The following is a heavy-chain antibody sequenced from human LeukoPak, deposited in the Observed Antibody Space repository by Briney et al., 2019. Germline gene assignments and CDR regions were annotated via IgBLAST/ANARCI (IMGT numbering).Heavy chain of an antibody. D-gene: IGHD3-3*01. CDR3: ARQTRFLEWLPTKWYDP. Sequence: SETLSLACAVYGGSFSGYYWTWIRQPPGKGLEWIGSIYYSASTYYNPSLKSRVTIFVDTSKNQFSLKLSSVTAADTAVYYCARQTRFLEWLPTKWYDPWGQGTLVTVSS. CDR2: IYYSAST. V-gene: IGHV4-34*01. J-gene: IGHJ5*02. CDR1: GGSFSGYY.